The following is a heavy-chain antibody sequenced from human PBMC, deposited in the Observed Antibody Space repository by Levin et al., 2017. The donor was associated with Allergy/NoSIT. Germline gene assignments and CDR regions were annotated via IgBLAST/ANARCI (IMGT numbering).Heavy chain of an antibody. D-gene: IGHD1-7*01. CDR1: GYTFSVYF. Sequence: ASVKVSCKASGYTFSVYFMHWVRHAPGQGLEWMGRINPNTGVTNYAQKSQGRITMTRDTSISTAYMEVTRLKSDDTAVYYCARVPITGNTIPDYWGQGTLVTVSS. CDR3: ARVPITGNTIPDY. V-gene: IGHV1-2*06. J-gene: IGHJ4*02. CDR2: INPNTGVT.